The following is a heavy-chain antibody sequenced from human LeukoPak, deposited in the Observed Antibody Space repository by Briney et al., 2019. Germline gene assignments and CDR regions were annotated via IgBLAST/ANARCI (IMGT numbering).Heavy chain of an antibody. V-gene: IGHV4-39*07. D-gene: IGHD3-10*01. Sequence: SETLSLTCTVSGGSISSSTYYWGWIRQPPGKGLEWIGSIYYSGSTNYNPSLKSRVTISVDTSKNQFSMKLSSVTAADTAIYYCARGGFRLGYYGRRFDYWGQGALVTVSS. CDR2: IYYSGST. CDR3: ARGGFRLGYYGRRFDY. CDR1: GGSISSSTYY. J-gene: IGHJ4*02.